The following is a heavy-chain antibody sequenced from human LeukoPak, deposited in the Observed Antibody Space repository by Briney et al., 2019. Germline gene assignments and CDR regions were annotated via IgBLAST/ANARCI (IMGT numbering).Heavy chain of an antibody. CDR1: GFTFSSYW. CDR2: IEQDGGET. V-gene: IGHV3-7*01. Sequence: SGGSLRLSCAASGFTFSSYWMTWVRQAPGKGLEWVANIEQDGGETYYVDSVKGRFTISRDNAKNSLSLQMNSLRAEDTAVYYCARRGIISGWYRAYYFDYWGQGTLVTVSS. J-gene: IGHJ4*02. CDR3: ARRGIISGWYRAYYFDY. D-gene: IGHD6-19*01.